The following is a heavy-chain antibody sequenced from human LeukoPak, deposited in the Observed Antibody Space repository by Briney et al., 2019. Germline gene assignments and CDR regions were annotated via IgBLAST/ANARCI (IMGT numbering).Heavy chain of an antibody. J-gene: IGHJ6*03. CDR2: INHSGST. Sequence: SETLSLTCAVYGGSFSGYYWSWIRQPPGKGLEWIGEINHSGSTNYNQSLKSRVTISVDTSKNQFSLKLSSVTAADTAVYYCARHITMGRGVIRHYYHYYYMDVWGKGTTVTISS. V-gene: IGHV4-34*01. CDR1: GGSFSGYY. D-gene: IGHD3-10*01. CDR3: ARHITMGRGVIRHYYHYYYMDV.